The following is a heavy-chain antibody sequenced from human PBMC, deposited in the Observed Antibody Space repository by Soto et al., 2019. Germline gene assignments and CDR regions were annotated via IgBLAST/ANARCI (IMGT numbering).Heavy chain of an antibody. V-gene: IGHV1-18*01. CDR2: ISAYNGNT. CDR3: ARALTGYGMDV. CDR1: GYTFTSYG. Sequence: GASVKVSCKASGYTFTSYGISWVRQAPGQRLEWMGWISAYNGNTNYAQKLQGRVTMTTDASTSTAYMELGSLRSDDTAIYYCARALTGYGMDVWGQGTTVTVSS. J-gene: IGHJ6*02.